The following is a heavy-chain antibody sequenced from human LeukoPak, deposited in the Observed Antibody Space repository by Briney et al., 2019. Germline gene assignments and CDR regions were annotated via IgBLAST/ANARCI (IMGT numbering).Heavy chain of an antibody. V-gene: IGHV3-74*01. CDR1: GFTFSSYW. CDR2: TNSDGRST. CDR3: ARVTIFGVVATFDY. J-gene: IGHJ4*02. D-gene: IGHD3-3*01. Sequence: QPGGSLRLSCAASGFTFSSYWMHWVRQAPGKGLVWVSRTNSDGRSTSYADSVKGRFTISRDSAKNTLYLQMNSLRAEDTAVYYCARVTIFGVVATFDYWGQGTLVTVSS.